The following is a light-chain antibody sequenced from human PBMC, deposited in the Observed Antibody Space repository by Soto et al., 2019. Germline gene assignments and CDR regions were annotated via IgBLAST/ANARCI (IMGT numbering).Light chain of an antibody. V-gene: IGKV3-15*01. CDR2: GAS. CDR1: QSVSSN. CDR3: QQYNNWPPIT. Sequence: EIVMTQSPATPCVSPGERATLSCRASQSVSSNLAWYQQKPGQAPRLLIYGASTRATGIPARFSGSGSGTEFTLTIRSLQSEDFAVYYCQQYNNWPPITFGQGTRREIK. J-gene: IGKJ5*01.